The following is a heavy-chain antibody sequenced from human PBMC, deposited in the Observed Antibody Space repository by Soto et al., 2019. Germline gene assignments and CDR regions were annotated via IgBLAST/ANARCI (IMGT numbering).Heavy chain of an antibody. CDR1: GGSISSYY. D-gene: IGHD2-15*01. CDR2: IYYSGST. Sequence: SETLSLTCTASGGSISSYYWSWIRQPPGKGLEWIGYIYYSGSTNYNPSLKSRVTISVDTSKNQFSLRLTSVTAADTAVYYCARDAPGVAPHWGQGALVTVSS. CDR3: ARDAPGVAPH. J-gene: IGHJ4*02. V-gene: IGHV4-59*12.